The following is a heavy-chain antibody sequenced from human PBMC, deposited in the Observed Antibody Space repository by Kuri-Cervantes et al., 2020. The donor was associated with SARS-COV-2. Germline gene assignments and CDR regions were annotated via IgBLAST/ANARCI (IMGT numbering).Heavy chain of an antibody. CDR1: GFNFNSFW. J-gene: IGHJ4*01. CDR2: IKQDGNER. D-gene: IGHD3-16*01. V-gene: IGHV3-7*03. CDR3: ARLTDTHVYFDY. Sequence: GESLKISCVTSGFNFNSFWVSWVRQAPGKGLEWVANIKQDGNERHSVDSVEGRFTISRDNTKNSIYLQMNRLRPEDTAVYFCARLTDTHVYFDYWGRGTLVTVSS.